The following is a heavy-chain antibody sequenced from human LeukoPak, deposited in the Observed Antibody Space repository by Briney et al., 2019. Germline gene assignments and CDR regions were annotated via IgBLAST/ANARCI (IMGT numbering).Heavy chain of an antibody. Sequence: PGRSLRLSCAASGFTFSLYGIHWVRQTPGKGLEWVAVISQDRKNQYFADFAKGRFSDTRDNSKNMGHLEMNTLRSEVSAVYYCGAGHFAGVDYWGLGTSVTVSS. D-gene: IGHD6-19*01. J-gene: IGHJ4*02. CDR3: GAGHFAGVDY. V-gene: IGHV3-30*03. CDR2: ISQDRKNQ. CDR1: GFTFSLYG.